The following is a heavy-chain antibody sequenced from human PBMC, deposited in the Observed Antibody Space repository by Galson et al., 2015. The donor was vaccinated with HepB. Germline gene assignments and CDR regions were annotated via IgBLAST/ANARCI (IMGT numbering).Heavy chain of an antibody. V-gene: IGHV4-59*12. D-gene: IGHD5-18*01. CDR3: ARGGDGYGWVFQH. CDR2: TSYSGGT. Sequence: QLQLQESGSGLVKPSQTLSLTCTVSGGSTSIYFWSWIRQPPGKGLEWIGYTSYSGGTNYNPSLKSRVTISVDKSKNQLSLKLSSVTAADTAMYYCARGGDGYGWVFQHWGQGTLVTVSS. J-gene: IGHJ1*01. CDR1: GGSTSIYF.